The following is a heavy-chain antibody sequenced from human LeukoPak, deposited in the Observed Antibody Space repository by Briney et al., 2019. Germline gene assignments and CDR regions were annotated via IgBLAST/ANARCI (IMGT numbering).Heavy chain of an antibody. J-gene: IGHJ6*03. CDR3: ASWTTVTSRYYYYLDV. V-gene: IGHV3-48*01. D-gene: IGHD4-17*01. CDR2: ISGTSSTV. CDR1: GFTFSTYS. Sequence: GGSLRLSCAASGFTFSTYSMHWVRQAPGKGLEWVSYISGTSSTVYYADPVKGRFTISRDNAKKSLYLQVNTLRAEDTAVYYCASWTTVTSRYYYYLDVWRKGTTVTVSS.